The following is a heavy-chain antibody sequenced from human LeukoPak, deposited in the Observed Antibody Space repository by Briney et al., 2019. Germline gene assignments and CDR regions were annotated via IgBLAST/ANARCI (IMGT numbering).Heavy chain of an antibody. CDR3: AKSRGPGLFDY. D-gene: IGHD3-10*01. Sequence: GGSLRLSCAASEFTFNTYSMSWVRQAPGKGLEWVSIISSDSGDIRYADSVKGRFTTSRDNAKKSLYLQMSSLRAEDTAVYYCAKSRGPGLFDYWGQGTLVTVAS. CDR2: ISSDSGDI. J-gene: IGHJ4*02. CDR1: EFTFNTYS. V-gene: IGHV3-21*04.